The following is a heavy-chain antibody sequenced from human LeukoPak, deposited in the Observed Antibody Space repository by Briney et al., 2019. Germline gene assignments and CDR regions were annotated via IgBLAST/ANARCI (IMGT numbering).Heavy chain of an antibody. CDR3: ASGYNTAPGARHYYYMDV. Sequence: ASVNVSCKASGGTFSSYAISWVRQAPGQGLEWMGGIIPIFGTANYAQKFQGRVTITADESTSTAYMELSSLRSEDTAVYYCASGYNTAPGARHYYYMDVWGKGATVTVSS. CDR2: IIPIFGTA. CDR1: GGTFSSYA. J-gene: IGHJ6*03. D-gene: IGHD1-14*01. V-gene: IGHV1-69*13.